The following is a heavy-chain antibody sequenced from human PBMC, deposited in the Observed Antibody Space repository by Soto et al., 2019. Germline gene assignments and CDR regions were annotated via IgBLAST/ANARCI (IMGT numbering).Heavy chain of an antibody. CDR2: IYYSGST. D-gene: IGHD6-13*01. J-gene: IGHJ6*02. V-gene: IGHV4-59*01. CDR1: GGTIVNYD. Sequence: PLQTLSLTSSVPGGTIVNYDWSWILQPPGKRMEGMGYIYYSGSTNYDASLKSRVSISVDASKNQFALKLSSVTAADTAVYYCARQGSSSWPYYYCYYGMDVWGQGTTGTVS. CDR3: ARQGSSSWPYYYCYYGMDV.